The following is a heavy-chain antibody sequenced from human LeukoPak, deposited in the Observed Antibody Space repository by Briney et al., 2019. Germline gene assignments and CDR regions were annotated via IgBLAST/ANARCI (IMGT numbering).Heavy chain of an antibody. CDR2: IIPIFGTA. Sequence: SAKVSCKASGGTFSSYAISWVRQAPGQGLEWMGGIIPIFGTANYAQKFQGRVTITADESTSTAYMELSSLRSEDTAVYYCARFRWCTSCFAFDIWGQGTMVTVSS. J-gene: IGHJ3*02. CDR3: ARFRWCTSCFAFDI. D-gene: IGHD2-2*01. CDR1: GGTFSSYA. V-gene: IGHV1-69*13.